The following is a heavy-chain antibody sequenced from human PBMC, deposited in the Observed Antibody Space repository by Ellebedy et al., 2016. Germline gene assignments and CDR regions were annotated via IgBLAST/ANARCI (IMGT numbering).Heavy chain of an antibody. CDR2: ISYDGSNK. V-gene: IGHV3-30*03. J-gene: IGHJ6*02. Sequence: LSLTCAVYGGSFSGYYWSWIRQSPGKGLEWVAVISYDGSNKYYADSVKGRFTISRDNSKNTLYLQMNSLRAEDTAVYYCARADDYGDHGYYYGMDVWGQGTTVTVSS. CDR1: GGSFSGYY. D-gene: IGHD4-17*01. CDR3: ARADDYGDHGYYYGMDV.